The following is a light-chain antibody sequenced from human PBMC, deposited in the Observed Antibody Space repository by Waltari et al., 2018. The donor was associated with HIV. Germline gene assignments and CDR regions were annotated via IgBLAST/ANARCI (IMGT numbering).Light chain of an antibody. Sequence: QSVLSQPPSASATPGQRVTISCSGSDSTSDFTTSSWYQQFPGAAPQLLIYDVSHRPSGVPDRFSGSKSGTSASLTISTLQSEDEALYYCAARSDISTTWVFGGGTRLTVL. CDR3: AARSDISTTWV. J-gene: IGLJ3*02. V-gene: IGLV1-47*01. CDR1: DSTSDFTT. CDR2: DVS.